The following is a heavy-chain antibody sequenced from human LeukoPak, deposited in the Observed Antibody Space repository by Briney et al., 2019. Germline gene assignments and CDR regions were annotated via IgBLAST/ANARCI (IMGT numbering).Heavy chain of an antibody. D-gene: IGHD3-10*01. J-gene: IGHJ4*02. CDR3: ARLQLLWFGELSFFDY. V-gene: IGHV4-39*01. Sequence: SETLSLTCTVSGGSISSSSYYWGWIRQPPGKGLEWIGSIYYSGSTYYNPSLKSRVTISVDTSKNQFSLKLSSVTAADTAVYYCARLQLLWFGELSFFDYWGQGTLVTVSS. CDR2: IYYSGST. CDR1: GGSISSSSYY.